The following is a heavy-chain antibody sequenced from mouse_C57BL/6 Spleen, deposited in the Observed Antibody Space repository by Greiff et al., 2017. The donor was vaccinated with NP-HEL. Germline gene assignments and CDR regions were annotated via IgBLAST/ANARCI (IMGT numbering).Heavy chain of an antibody. D-gene: IGHD2-4*01. J-gene: IGHJ3*01. CDR3: ARATMITTDY. Sequence: QVHVKQPGAELVKPGASVKLSCKASGYTFTSYWMHWVKQRPGQGLEWIGMIHPNSGSTNYNEKFKSKATLTVDKSSSTAYMQLSSLTSEDSAVYYCARATMITTDYWGQGTLVTVSA. CDR2: IHPNSGST. CDR1: GYTFTSYW. V-gene: IGHV1-64*01.